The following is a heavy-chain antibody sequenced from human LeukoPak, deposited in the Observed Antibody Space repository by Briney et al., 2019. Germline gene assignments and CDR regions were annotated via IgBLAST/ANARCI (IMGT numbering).Heavy chain of an antibody. V-gene: IGHV3-30*02. J-gene: IGHJ6*04. CDR2: IRYDGSNK. D-gene: IGHD6-13*01. CDR1: GFSFIDYG. Sequence: GGSLRLSCVASGFSFIDYGMHWVRQAPGKGLEWVAFIRYDGSNKYYADSVKGRFTISRDNSKNTLYLQMNSLRAEDTAVYYCAKSSGAAGPQWDVWGKGTTVTVSS. CDR3: AKSSGAAGPQWDV.